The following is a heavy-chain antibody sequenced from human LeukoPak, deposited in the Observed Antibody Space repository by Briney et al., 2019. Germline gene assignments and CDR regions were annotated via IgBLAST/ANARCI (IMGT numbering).Heavy chain of an antibody. CDR2: INHSGST. CDR3: ARLPQINRYSYGLD. D-gene: IGHD5-18*01. J-gene: IGHJ4*02. CDR1: GGSFSGYY. V-gene: IGHV4-34*01. Sequence: SETLSLTCAVYGGSFSGYYWSWIRQPPGKGLEWIGEINHSGSTSYNPSLKSRVTISVDTSKNQFSLKLSSVTAADTAVYYCARLPQINRYSYGLDWGQGTLVTVSS.